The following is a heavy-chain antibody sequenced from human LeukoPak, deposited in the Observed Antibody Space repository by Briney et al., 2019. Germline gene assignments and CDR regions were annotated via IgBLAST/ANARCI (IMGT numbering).Heavy chain of an antibody. CDR2: ISGSGGST. J-gene: IGHJ5*02. CDR1: GLTFSSYA. V-gene: IGHV3-23*01. D-gene: IGHD6-19*01. CDR3: AKDFGSGWYEVWFDP. Sequence: GGSLRLSCAASGLTFSSYAMSWVRQAPGKGLEWVSAISGSGGSTYYADSVKGRFTISRDNSKNTLYLQMSSLRAEDTAVYYCAKDFGSGWYEVWFDPWGQGTLVTVSS.